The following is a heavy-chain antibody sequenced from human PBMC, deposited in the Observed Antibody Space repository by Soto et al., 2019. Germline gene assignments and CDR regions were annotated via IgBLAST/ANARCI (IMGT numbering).Heavy chain of an antibody. CDR1: GGTFSNYA. V-gene: IGHV1-69*06. D-gene: IGHD1-26*01. CDR3: ARHRGSGSYYSVSDYWYFDL. Sequence: QVQLVQSGAEVKKPGSSVKVSCKASGGTFSNYAICWVRQAPGQGLEWMGGVIPVSGTPKYAQKFQDRVLITADKSTSTAYMELTSLTSEDTAVYFCARHRGSGSYYSVSDYWYFDLWGRGTLVTVSS. J-gene: IGHJ2*01. CDR2: VIPVSGTP.